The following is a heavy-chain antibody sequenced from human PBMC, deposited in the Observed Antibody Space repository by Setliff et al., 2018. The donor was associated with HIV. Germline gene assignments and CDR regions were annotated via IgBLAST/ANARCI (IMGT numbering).Heavy chain of an antibody. D-gene: IGHD3-22*01. CDR3: ARGGYYYDSSGYGRLDY. CDR1: GGSFSGYY. J-gene: IGHJ4*02. CDR2: INHRGST. Sequence: SETLSLTCAVYGGSFSGYYWSWIRQPPGKGLEWIGEINHRGSTNYIPSLESRVTISVDTSKNQFSLKLSSVTAADTAVYYCARGGYYYDSSGYGRLDYWGQGTLVTVSS. V-gene: IGHV4-34*01.